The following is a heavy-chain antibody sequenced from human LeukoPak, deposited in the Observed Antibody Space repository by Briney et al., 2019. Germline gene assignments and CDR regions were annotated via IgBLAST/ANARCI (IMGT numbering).Heavy chain of an antibody. Sequence: PGGSLRLSCAASGFTFSSYAMHWVRQAPGKGLEWVAVISYDGSNKYYADSVKGRFTVSRDNSKNTLYLQMSSLRAEDTAVYYCARGREKVAVAGTSFDYWGQGTLVTVSS. CDR3: ARGREKVAVAGTSFDY. J-gene: IGHJ4*02. CDR1: GFTFSSYA. V-gene: IGHV3-30-3*01. CDR2: ISYDGSNK. D-gene: IGHD6-19*01.